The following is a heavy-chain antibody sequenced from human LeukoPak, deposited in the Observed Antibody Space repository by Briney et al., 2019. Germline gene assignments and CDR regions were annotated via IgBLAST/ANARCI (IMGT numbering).Heavy chain of an antibody. D-gene: IGHD1-26*01. V-gene: IGHV3-30-3*01. CDR2: ISYDGSNK. Sequence: PGGSLRLSCAASGFTFSSYAMHWVRQAPGKGLEWVAVISYDGSNKYYADSVRGRFTISRDNSKNTLYLQMNSLRAEDTAVYYCATSGVGATNFDYWGQGTLVTVSS. CDR3: ATSGVGATNFDY. CDR1: GFTFSSYA. J-gene: IGHJ4*02.